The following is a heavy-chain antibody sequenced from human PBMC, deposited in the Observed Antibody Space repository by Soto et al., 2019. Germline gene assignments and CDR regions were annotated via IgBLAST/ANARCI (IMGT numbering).Heavy chain of an antibody. D-gene: IGHD3-3*01. CDR3: AAEVGFGPLFDN. J-gene: IGHJ4*02. CDR1: DASIGSGDYY. V-gene: IGHV4-31*02. CDR2: IYYSGST. Sequence: SVTLSLTCTVFDASIGSGDYYRSWISQHPGKGLEWIGYIYYSGSTYYNPSLKSRVTISVDTSKNQFSLKLSSVTAADTAVYYCAAEVGFGPLFDNWGQGTLVTVSS.